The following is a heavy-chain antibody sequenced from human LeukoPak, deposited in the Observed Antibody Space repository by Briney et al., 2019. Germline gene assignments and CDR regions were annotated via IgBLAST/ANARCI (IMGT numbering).Heavy chain of an antibody. V-gene: IGHV3-48*04. Sequence: GGSLRLSCAASGFTFSSYSMNWVRQAPGKGLEWVSYISSSSSTIYYADSVKGRFTISRDNAKNSLYLQMNSLRAEDTAVYYCARDIDDYADAFDIWGQGTMVTVSS. CDR2: ISSSSSTI. D-gene: IGHD4-17*01. CDR1: GFTFSSYS. J-gene: IGHJ3*02. CDR3: ARDIDDYADAFDI.